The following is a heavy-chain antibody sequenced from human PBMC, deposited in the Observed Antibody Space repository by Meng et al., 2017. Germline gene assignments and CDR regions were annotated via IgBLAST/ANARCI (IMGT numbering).Heavy chain of an antibody. Sequence: QVQLLEVGEEGKKAGAVVTASCKASGYTFTSYDINWVRQATGQGLEWMVWMNPNSGNTGYAQKFQGRVTMTRNTSISTAYMELSSLRSEDTAVYYCARYVAVAGVDYWGQGTLVTVSS. CDR1: GYTFTSYD. CDR3: ARYVAVAGVDY. J-gene: IGHJ4*02. D-gene: IGHD6-19*01. CDR2: MNPNSGNT. V-gene: IGHV1-8*01.